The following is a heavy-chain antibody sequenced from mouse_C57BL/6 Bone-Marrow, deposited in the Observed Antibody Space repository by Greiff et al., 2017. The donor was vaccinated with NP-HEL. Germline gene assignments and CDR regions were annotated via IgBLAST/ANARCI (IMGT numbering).Heavy chain of an antibody. J-gene: IGHJ2*01. CDR1: GYTFTSYG. CDR2: IYPRSGNT. V-gene: IGHV1-81*01. Sequence: QVQLKQSGAELARPGASVKLSCKASGYTFTSYGISWVKQRTGQGLEWIGEIYPRSGNTYYNEKFKGKATLTADKSSSTAYIELRSLTSEDSAVYFCARWALIYYGSSYNWGQGTTLTVSS. CDR3: ARWALIYYGSSYN. D-gene: IGHD1-1*01.